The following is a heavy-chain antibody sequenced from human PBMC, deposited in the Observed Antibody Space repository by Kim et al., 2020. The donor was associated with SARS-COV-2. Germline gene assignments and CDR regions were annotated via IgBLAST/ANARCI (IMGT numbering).Heavy chain of an antibody. CDR2: SRNKGYSYTT. CDR3: VRGRGLTFTYSFDY. J-gene: IGHJ4*02. D-gene: IGHD3-16*01. CDR1: GFSFSDHN. V-gene: IGHV3-72*01. Sequence: GGSLRLSCAGSGFSFSDHNLEWVRQAPGKGLEWIGLSRNKGYSYTTLYAPSLKERFTVSRDDSKSSLYLQMNNLQTEDTAVYYCVRGRGLTFTYSFDYWGRGTLVTVSS.